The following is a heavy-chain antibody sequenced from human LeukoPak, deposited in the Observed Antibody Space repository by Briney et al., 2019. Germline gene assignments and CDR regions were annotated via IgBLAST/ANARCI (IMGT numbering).Heavy chain of an antibody. J-gene: IGHJ3*02. V-gene: IGHV4-39*01. CDR3: ARHYPLLWFGEGLGAFDI. CDR1: GGTISSSSYY. D-gene: IGHD3-10*01. CDR2: IYYSGST. Sequence: PSETLSLTCAVSGGTISSSSYYWGWMRQPPGKGRVWLGSIYYSGSTYYNPSLKSRVTISVDPSKNQYSLKLSSVTAEDTAVYYCARHYPLLWFGEGLGAFDIWGQGTIVTVSS.